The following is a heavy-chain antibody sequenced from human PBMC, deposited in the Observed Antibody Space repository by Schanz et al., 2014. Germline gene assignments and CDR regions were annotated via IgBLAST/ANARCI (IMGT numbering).Heavy chain of an antibody. J-gene: IGHJ4*02. V-gene: IGHV3-74*01. Sequence: EVQLVESGGCLVQPGGSLRLSCAASGFTFSSYWMHWVRQAPGKGLVWVSRINSDGSTTIYADSVKGRFTISRDNAKNTLYLQMNSLRPEDTAVYYCAKEGSIYWDRSVDYWGQGTLVTVSS. D-gene: IGHD1-26*01. CDR2: INSDGSTT. CDR1: GFTFSSYW. CDR3: AKEGSIYWDRSVDY.